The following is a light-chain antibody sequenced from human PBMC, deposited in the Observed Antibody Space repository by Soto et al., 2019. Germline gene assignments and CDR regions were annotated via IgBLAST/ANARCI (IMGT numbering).Light chain of an antibody. J-gene: IGLJ1*01. V-gene: IGLV2-14*01. CDR3: SSYTSRSTEV. Sequence: QSALTQPASVSGSPGQSITISCTGTSSDVGGYNYVSWYQQHPGKAPKLMIYDVSNRPSGVSNRFSGSKSGNTASLTISGLQAEDEHDYYCSSYTSRSTEVFGTGTKLTVL. CDR2: DVS. CDR1: SSDVGGYNY.